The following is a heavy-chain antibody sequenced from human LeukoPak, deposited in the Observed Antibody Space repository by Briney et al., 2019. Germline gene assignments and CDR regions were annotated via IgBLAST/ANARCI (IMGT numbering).Heavy chain of an antibody. CDR2: ISSSGSTI. V-gene: IGHV3-48*03. D-gene: IGHD3-10*02. Sequence: GSLRLSCAASGFTFSSYEMNWVRQAPGKGLEWVSYISSSGSTIYYADSVKGRFTISRDDAKNSLYLQMNSLRAEDTAVYYCAELGITMIGGVWGKGTTVTISS. J-gene: IGHJ6*04. CDR3: AELGITMIGGV. CDR1: GFTFSSYE.